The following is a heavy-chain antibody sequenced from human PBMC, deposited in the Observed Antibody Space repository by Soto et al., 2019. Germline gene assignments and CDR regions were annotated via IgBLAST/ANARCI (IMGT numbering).Heavy chain of an antibody. CDR2: IIPIFGTA. V-gene: IGHV1-69*06. CDR1: GGTFSSYA. Sequence: SAKVSSRASGGTFSSYAIRWVRQAPGQRLEWMGGIIPIFGTANYAQKFQGRVTITADKSTSTAYMELSSLRSEDTAVYYCARGPSRKVVTLRYYFDYWGQGTLVTVSS. CDR3: ARGPSRKVVTLRYYFDY. D-gene: IGHD2-21*02. J-gene: IGHJ4*02.